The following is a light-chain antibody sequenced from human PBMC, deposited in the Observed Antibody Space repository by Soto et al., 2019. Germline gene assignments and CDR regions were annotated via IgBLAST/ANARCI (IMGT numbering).Light chain of an antibody. V-gene: IGLV2-11*01. CDR2: DVT. CDR3: FSYAGGYTWV. J-gene: IGLJ3*02. Sequence: QSALTQPRSVSGSPGQSVTISCTGTRSDVGGHNFVSWYQQHPGKVPKLIICDVTKRPSGVPDRFSGSKSGNTASLTISGLQAEDEADYYCFSYAGGYTWVFGGGTKVTVL. CDR1: RSDVGGHNF.